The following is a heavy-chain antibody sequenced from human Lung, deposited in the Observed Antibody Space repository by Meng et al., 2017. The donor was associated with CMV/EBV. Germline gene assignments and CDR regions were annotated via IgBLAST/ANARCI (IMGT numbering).Heavy chain of an antibody. CDR1: GGSISSSSYY. J-gene: IGHJ4*02. V-gene: IGHV4-39*07. CDR2: LYQSGST. Sequence: LXCSVSGGSISSSSYYWGWIRQPPGKGLEWIGSLYQSGSTFYNPSLKSRVTISVDTSKNHFSLKLSSVTAADTAVYYCATPRAGYASGWSFDYLGQGXLVTVSS. D-gene: IGHD6-19*01. CDR3: ATPRAGYASGWSFDY.